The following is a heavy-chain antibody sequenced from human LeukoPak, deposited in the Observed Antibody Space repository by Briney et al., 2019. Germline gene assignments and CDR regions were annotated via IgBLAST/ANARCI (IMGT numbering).Heavy chain of an antibody. CDR1: GFTFSSYD. Sequence: GGALRLSCAPSGFTFSSYDMTCVRQAPGRGRGWVSSIRHSGDHTYYGDSVKGRFTISRDNSKNTLYLEMKSLRAEDTAVYYCEKDIGSYYDYWGQGILVTVSS. CDR3: EKDIGSYYDY. J-gene: IGHJ4*02. D-gene: IGHD3-10*01. V-gene: IGHV3-23*02. CDR2: IRHSGDHT.